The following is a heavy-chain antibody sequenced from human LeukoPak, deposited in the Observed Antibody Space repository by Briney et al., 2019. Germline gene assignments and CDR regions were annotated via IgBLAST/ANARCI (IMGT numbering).Heavy chain of an antibody. V-gene: IGHV3-23*01. CDR3: AKGSGYDTDFDY. D-gene: IGHD3-9*01. J-gene: IGHJ4*02. Sequence: GGSLRLSCAASGFTFSTYVMSWVRQAPGKGLEWVSGISGRGDNKYYADSVKGRFTVSRDNSKNRLYLQMNSLRAEDTAIYYCAKGSGYDTDFDYWGQGTLVTVSS. CDR1: GFTFSTYV. CDR2: ISGRGDNK.